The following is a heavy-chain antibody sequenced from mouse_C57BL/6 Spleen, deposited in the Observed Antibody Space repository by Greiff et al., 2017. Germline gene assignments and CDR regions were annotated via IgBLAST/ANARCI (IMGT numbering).Heavy chain of an antibody. CDR3: ARAVYDGYYETWFAY. V-gene: IGHV5-16*01. CDR2: INYDGSST. D-gene: IGHD2-3*01. Sequence: DVQLQESEGGLVQPGSSMKLSCTASGFTFSDYYMAWVRQVPEKGLEWVANINYDGSSTYYLDSLKSRFIISRDNAKNILYLQMSSLKSEDTATYYCARAVYDGYYETWFAYWGQGTLVTVSA. CDR1: GFTFSDYY. J-gene: IGHJ3*01.